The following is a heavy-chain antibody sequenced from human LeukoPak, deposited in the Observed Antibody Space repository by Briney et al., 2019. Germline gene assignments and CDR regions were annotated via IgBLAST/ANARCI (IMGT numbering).Heavy chain of an antibody. CDR3: TTEGRWYDAFDI. Sequence: GGSLRLSCAASGFTFRDAWMSWGGQAPGKGREWVGRIKSKTDGGTTDYAAPVKGRFTISRDDSKNTLYLQMNSLKTEDTAVYYCTTEGRWYDAFDIWGQGTMVTVSS. CDR1: GFTFRDAW. J-gene: IGHJ3*02. V-gene: IGHV3-15*01. D-gene: IGHD4-23*01. CDR2: IKSKTDGGTT.